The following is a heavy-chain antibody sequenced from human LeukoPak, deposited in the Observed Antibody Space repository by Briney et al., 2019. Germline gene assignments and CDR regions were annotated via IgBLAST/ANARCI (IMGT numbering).Heavy chain of an antibody. CDR2: VIPILDIT. V-gene: IGHV1-69*04. J-gene: IGHJ5*02. D-gene: IGHD3-10*01. Sequence: ASVKVSCKASGGTFSSHAMNWVRQAPGQGLEWMGGVIPILDITDYAQKFQGRLTITADKSTGTGYMELSSLRSEDSAVYYCARVGRDSGWFDPWGQGTLVTVSS. CDR3: ARVGRDSGWFDP. CDR1: GGTFSSHA.